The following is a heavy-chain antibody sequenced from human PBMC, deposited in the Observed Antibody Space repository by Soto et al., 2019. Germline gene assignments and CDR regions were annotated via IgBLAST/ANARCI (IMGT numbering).Heavy chain of an antibody. V-gene: IGHV1-18*01. CDR1: GYTFTSYG. CDR3: ARDRVGRCRRTCCYGGNNWFAP. Sequence: ASVKVSCKASGYTFTSYGISWVRQAPGQGLEWMGWISAYNGNTNYAQKLQGRVTMTTDTSTSTAYMELRSLRSDDTAVYYCARDRVGRCRRTCCYGGNNWFAPGGKEPLVT. J-gene: IGHJ5*02. D-gene: IGHD2-2*01. CDR2: ISAYNGNT.